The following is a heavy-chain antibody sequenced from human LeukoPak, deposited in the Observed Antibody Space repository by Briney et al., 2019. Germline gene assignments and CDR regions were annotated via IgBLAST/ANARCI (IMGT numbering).Heavy chain of an antibody. CDR1: GFTFDDYG. D-gene: IGHD6-13*01. CDR3: ARWVAAAGSDY. CDR2: INWNGGST. J-gene: IGHJ4*02. V-gene: IGHV3-20*01. Sequence: TGGSLRLSCAASGFTFDDYGMSWVRQAPGKGLEWVSGINWNGGSTGYADSVEGRFTISRDNAKNSLYLQMNSLRAEDTALYHCARWVAAAGSDYWGQGTLVTVSS.